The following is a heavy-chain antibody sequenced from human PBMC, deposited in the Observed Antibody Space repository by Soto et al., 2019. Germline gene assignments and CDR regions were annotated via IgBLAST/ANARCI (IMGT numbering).Heavy chain of an antibody. CDR3: ARDLNGDYSIDY. V-gene: IGHV3-48*04. Sequence: PGGSLRLSCAASGFTFSSYAMSWVRQAPGKGLEWVSYISSSGSTIYYADSVKGRFTISRDNAKNSLYLQMNSLRAEDTAVYYCARDLNGDYSIDYWGQGTLVTVSS. J-gene: IGHJ4*02. D-gene: IGHD4-17*01. CDR1: GFTFSSYA. CDR2: ISSSGSTI.